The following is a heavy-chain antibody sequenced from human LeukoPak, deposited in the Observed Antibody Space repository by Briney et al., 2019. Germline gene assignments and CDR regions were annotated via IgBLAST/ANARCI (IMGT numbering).Heavy chain of an antibody. CDR3: ARINRASTSYDY. CDR2: IYYSGST. D-gene: IGHD2-2*01. CDR1: GGSVSSGSYY. Sequence: SETLSLTCTVSGGSVSSGSYYWSWIRQPPGKGLEWIGYIYYSGSTNYNPSLKSRVAISVDTSKNQFSLKLSSVTAAGTAVYYCARINRASTSYDYWGQGTLVTVSS. V-gene: IGHV4-61*01. J-gene: IGHJ4*02.